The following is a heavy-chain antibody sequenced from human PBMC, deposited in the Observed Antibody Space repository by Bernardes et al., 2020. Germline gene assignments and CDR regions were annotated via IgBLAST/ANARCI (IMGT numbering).Heavy chain of an antibody. D-gene: IGHD2-15*01. CDR1: GYIFTSFY. J-gene: IGHJ4*02. V-gene: IGHV1-8*01. Sequence: ASVKVSCKASGYIFTSFYINWVRQATGQGLEWMGWMNPKSGNTGYAQKFQGRVTMTRNTSISTAYMELSSLRSEDTAVYYCATLRVVAATQDDYWGQGTLVTVSS. CDR3: ATLRVVAATQDDY. CDR2: MNPKSGNT.